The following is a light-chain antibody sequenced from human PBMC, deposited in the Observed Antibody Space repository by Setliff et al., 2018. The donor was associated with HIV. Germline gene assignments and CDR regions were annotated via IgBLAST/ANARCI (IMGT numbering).Light chain of an antibody. CDR1: SSDVGGYNY. CDR2: DVS. V-gene: IGLV2-14*01. Sequence: QSALTQPASVSGSPGQSITISCTGTSSDVGGYNYVSWYQHHPGKAPKLMIYDVSNRPSGVSNRFSGSKSGNTASLTISGLRAEDEADYYCSSYTSSNTFYVFGTGTKVTVL. J-gene: IGLJ1*01. CDR3: SSYTSSNTFYV.